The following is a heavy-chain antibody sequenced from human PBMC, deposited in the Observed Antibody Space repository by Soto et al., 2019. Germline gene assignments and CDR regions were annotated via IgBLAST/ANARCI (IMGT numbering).Heavy chain of an antibody. CDR2: IYYSGST. D-gene: IGHD4-17*01. Sequence: SETLSLTCTVSGGSISSYYWSWXRQPPGKGLEWIGYIYYSGSTNYNPSLKSRVTISVDTSKNQFSLKLSSVTAADTAVYYCARPYGDTTWFDPWGQGTLVTVSS. CDR1: GGSISSYY. V-gene: IGHV4-59*08. J-gene: IGHJ5*02. CDR3: ARPYGDTTWFDP.